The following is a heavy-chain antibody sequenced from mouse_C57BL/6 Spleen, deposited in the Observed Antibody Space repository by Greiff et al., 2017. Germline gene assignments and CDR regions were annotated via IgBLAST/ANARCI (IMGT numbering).Heavy chain of an antibody. J-gene: IGHJ2*01. Sequence: PGQGLEWIGNINPSNGGTNYNEKFKSKATLTVDKSSSTAYMQLSSLTSEDSAVYYCARSHYYGSPGYWGQGTTLTVSS. CDR2: INPSNGGT. CDR3: ARSHYYGSPGY. V-gene: IGHV1-53*01. D-gene: IGHD1-1*01.